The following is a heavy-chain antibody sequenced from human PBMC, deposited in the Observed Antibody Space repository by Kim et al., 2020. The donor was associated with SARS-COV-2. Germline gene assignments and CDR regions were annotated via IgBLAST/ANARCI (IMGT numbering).Heavy chain of an antibody. Sequence: GGSLRLSCAASGFTFSSYAMHWVRQAPGKGLEWVAVISYDGSNKYYADSVKGRFTISRDNSKNTLYLQMNSLRAEDTAVYYCARMDYGGYYGMDVWGQGTTVTVSS. CDR1: GFTFSSYA. CDR2: ISYDGSNK. J-gene: IGHJ6*02. V-gene: IGHV3-30*04. D-gene: IGHD4-17*01. CDR3: ARMDYGGYYGMDV.